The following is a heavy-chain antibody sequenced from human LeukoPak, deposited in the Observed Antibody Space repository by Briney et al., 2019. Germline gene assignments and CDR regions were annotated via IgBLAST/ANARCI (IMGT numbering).Heavy chain of an antibody. CDR3: ARVPRYGSGSY. Sequence: PGGSLRLSCAASGFTFSSYTMNWVRQPPGKGLEWVSNIGTSSTTIYYADSVKGRFTISRDNAKNSLYLQMNSLRAEDTAVYYCARVPRYGSGSYWGQGTLVTVSS. CDR1: GFTFSSYT. D-gene: IGHD3-10*01. V-gene: IGHV3-48*04. J-gene: IGHJ4*02. CDR2: IGTSSTTI.